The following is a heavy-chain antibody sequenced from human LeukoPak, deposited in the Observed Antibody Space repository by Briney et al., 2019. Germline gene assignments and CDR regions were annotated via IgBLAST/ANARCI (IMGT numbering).Heavy chain of an antibody. Sequence: PGGSLRLSCAASGFTFSSYAMHWVRQAPGKGLEWVAVISYDGSNKYYADYVKGRFTISRDNSKNTLYLQMNSLRAEDTAVYYCARDLGVDSKEEMDSRLVDYWGQGTLVTVSS. D-gene: IGHD3-16*01. CDR1: GFTFSSYA. V-gene: IGHV3-30-3*01. J-gene: IGHJ4*02. CDR3: ARDLGVDSKEEMDSRLVDY. CDR2: ISYDGSNK.